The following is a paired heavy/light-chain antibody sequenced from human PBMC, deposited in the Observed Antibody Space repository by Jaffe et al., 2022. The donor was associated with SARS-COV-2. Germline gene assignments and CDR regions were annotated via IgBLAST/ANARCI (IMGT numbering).Light chain of an antibody. CDR1: QSLVYSDGNTY. Sequence: DVVMTQSPLSLPVTLGQPASISCRSSQSLVYSDGNTYLNWFQQRPGQSPRRLIYKVSNRDSGVPDRFSGSGSGTDFTLKISRVEAEDVGVYYCMQGTHWPPAFGQGTRLEIK. CDR3: MQGTHWPPA. V-gene: IGKV2-30*01. CDR2: KVS. J-gene: IGKJ5*01.
Heavy chain of an antibody. Sequence: QITLKESGPTLVKPTQTLTLTCTFSGFSLSTSGVGVGWIRQPPGKALEWLALIYWDDDKRYSPSLKSRLTITKDTSKNQVVLTMTNMDPVDTATYYCAHRPYETTGYYYDSSRLLDAFDIWGQGTMVTVSS. CDR1: GFSLSTSGVG. CDR2: IYWDDDK. CDR3: AHRPYETTGYYYDSSRLLDAFDI. J-gene: IGHJ3*02. V-gene: IGHV2-5*02. D-gene: IGHD3-22*01.